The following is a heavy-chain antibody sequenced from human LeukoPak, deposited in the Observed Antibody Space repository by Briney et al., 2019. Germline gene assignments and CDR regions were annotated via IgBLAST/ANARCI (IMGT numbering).Heavy chain of an antibody. D-gene: IGHD5-18*01. CDR3: ARDRHVDTAMDAFDY. CDR1: GYTFTSYA. V-gene: IGHV1-3*01. J-gene: IGHJ4*02. CDR2: INAGNGNT. Sequence: ASVKVSCKASGYTFTSYAMHWVRQAPGQRLEWMGWINAGNGNTKYSQKFQGRVTITRDTSASTAYMELSSLRSEDTAVYYCARDRHVDTAMDAFDYWGQGTPVTVSS.